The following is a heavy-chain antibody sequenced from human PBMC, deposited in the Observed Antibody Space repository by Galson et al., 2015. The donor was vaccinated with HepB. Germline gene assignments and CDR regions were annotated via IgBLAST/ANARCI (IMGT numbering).Heavy chain of an antibody. CDR2: IIPIFGTA. V-gene: IGHV1-69*13. CDR3: ARDIVYGDYGLSWGAFDI. CDR1: GGTFSSYA. Sequence: SVKVSCKASGGTFSSYAISWVRQAPGQGLEWMGGIIPIFGTANYAQKFQGRVTITADESTSTAYMELSSLRSEDTAVYYCARDIVYGDYGLSWGAFDIWAKGQWSPSLQ. J-gene: IGHJ3*02. D-gene: IGHD4-17*01.